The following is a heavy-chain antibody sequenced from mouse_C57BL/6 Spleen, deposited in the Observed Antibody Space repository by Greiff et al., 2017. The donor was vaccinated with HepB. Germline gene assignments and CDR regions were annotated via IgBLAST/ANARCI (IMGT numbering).Heavy chain of an antibody. J-gene: IGHJ3*01. D-gene: IGHD2-1*01. CDR3: AREEDYYAFAY. CDR1: GYTFTSYW. Sequence: VQGVESGAELVKPGASVKLSCKASGYTFTSYWMHWVKQRPGQGLEWIGMIYPNSGSTNYNEKFKSKATLTVDKSSSTAYMQLSSLTSEDSAVYYCAREEDYYAFAYWGQGTLVTVSA. CDR2: IYPNSGST. V-gene: IGHV1-64*01.